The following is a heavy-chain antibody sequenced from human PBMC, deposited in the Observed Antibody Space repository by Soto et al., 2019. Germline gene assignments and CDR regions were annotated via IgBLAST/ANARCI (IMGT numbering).Heavy chain of an antibody. CDR3: AREDTAMVTGAFDI. Sequence: QVQLVESGGGVVQPGRSLRLSCAASGFTFSSYAMHWVRQAPGKGLEWVAVISYDGSNKYCADSVKGRFTISRDNSKNTLYLQMNSLRAEDTAVYYCAREDTAMVTGAFDIWGQGTMVTVSS. V-gene: IGHV3-30-3*01. J-gene: IGHJ3*02. CDR2: ISYDGSNK. D-gene: IGHD5-18*01. CDR1: GFTFSSYA.